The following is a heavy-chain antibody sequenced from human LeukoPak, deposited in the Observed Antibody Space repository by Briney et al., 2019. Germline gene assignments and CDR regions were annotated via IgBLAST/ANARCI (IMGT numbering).Heavy chain of an antibody. D-gene: IGHD6-13*01. Sequence: PGGSLRLSCAASKFTFSSYAMSWDRQAPGKGLEWVSTMSGSGGSTYYADSVKGRFTISRDNSKNTLYLQMSSLRAEDTAVYYCAKMSSSWTYYYGMDVWGQGTTVTVSS. CDR1: KFTFSSYA. J-gene: IGHJ6*02. CDR2: MSGSGGST. CDR3: AKMSSSWTYYYGMDV. V-gene: IGHV3-23*01.